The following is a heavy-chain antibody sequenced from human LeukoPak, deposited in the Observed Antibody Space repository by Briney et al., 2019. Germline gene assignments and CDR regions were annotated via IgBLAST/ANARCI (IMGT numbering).Heavy chain of an antibody. V-gene: IGHV1-69*04. Sequence: GASVKVSCKASGGTFSSYAISWVRQAPGQGLEWMGRIIPILGIANYAQKFQGRVTITADKSTSTAYMELSSLRSEDTAVYYCASPRWYYDSSGYLFDCWGQGTLVTVSS. D-gene: IGHD3-22*01. CDR2: IIPILGIA. CDR1: GGTFSSYA. CDR3: ASPRWYYDSSGYLFDC. J-gene: IGHJ4*02.